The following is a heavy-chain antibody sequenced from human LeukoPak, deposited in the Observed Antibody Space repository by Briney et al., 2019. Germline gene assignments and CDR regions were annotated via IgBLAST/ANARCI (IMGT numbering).Heavy chain of an antibody. CDR3: ARGGSTAMDY. CDR2: ISYDGSNK. CDR1: GFTFSSYP. J-gene: IGHJ4*02. D-gene: IGHD5/OR15-5a*01. V-gene: IGHV3-30*04. Sequence: TGGSLRLSCAASGFTFSSYPMHWVRQAPGKGLEWVAVISYDGSNKYYADSVKGRFTISRDNSKNTLYLQMNSLRAEDTAVYYCARGGSTAMDYWGQGTLVTVSS.